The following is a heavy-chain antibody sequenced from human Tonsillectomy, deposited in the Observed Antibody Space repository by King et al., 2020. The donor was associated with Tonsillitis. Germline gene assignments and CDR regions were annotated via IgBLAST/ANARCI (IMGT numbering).Heavy chain of an antibody. V-gene: IGHV4-34*01. J-gene: IGHJ6*02. Sequence: VQLQQWGAGLLKPSETLSLTCAVYGGSFGGHYWTWIRQPPGKGLEWIGEINHSGSTNYNPSLNSRVTISSDTSKNQLSLKLTSVTAADTAVYYCARVGGGGYYYYYGMDVWGQGTTVTVSS. CDR3: ARVGGGGYYYYYGMDV. CDR1: GGSFGGHY. CDR2: INHSGST. D-gene: IGHD3-16*01.